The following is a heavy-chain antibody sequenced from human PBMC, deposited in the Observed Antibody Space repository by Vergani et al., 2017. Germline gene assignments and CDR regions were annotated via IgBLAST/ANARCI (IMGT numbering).Heavy chain of an antibody. CDR2: IYDSGDT. V-gene: IGHV4-59*01. Sequence: QVQLQESGPGLVKPSATLSLTCSVSGYSMNTYYLTWIRQPPGKGLEWIGYIYDSGDTKYNPSLKSRVTMSLDTAKNQFSLNLYSVTAADAAVYYCAGGALWWLRQIDSWGQGTLVTVSS. J-gene: IGHJ4*02. CDR3: AGGALWWLRQIDS. CDR1: GYSMNTYY. D-gene: IGHD2-21*01.